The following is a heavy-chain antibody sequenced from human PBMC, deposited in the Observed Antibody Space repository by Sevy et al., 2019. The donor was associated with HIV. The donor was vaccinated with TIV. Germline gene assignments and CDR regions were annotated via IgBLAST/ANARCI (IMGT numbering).Heavy chain of an antibody. CDR1: GFIFSNYG. J-gene: IGHJ3*02. V-gene: IGHV3-30*18. D-gene: IGHD1-1*01. CDR3: AKGSKATGSAFDI. CDR2: VSYDGSTK. Sequence: GGSLRLSCAASGFIFSNYGMHWVRQAPGKGLEWVAVVSYDGSTKYYTGSVRGRFSISRDNSKNTVYLQMNSLRVEDTAVSYCAKGSKATGSAFDIWGQGTMVTVSS.